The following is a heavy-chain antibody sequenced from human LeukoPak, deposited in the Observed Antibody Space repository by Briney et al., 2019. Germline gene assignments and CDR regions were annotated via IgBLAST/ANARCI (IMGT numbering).Heavy chain of an antibody. J-gene: IGHJ5*02. CDR3: ARGRHIPEFNYYGSGTPFDP. D-gene: IGHD3-10*01. CDR2: IFYSGST. Sequence: PSETLSLTCTVSSGSISTSNYYWGWVRQPPGKALEWIGNIFYSGSTYYSPSLKSRVTISLDTSRNQFSLKLSSVTAADTAVYYCARGRHIPEFNYYGSGTPFDPWGQGTLVTVSS. V-gene: IGHV4-39*07. CDR1: SGSISTSNYY.